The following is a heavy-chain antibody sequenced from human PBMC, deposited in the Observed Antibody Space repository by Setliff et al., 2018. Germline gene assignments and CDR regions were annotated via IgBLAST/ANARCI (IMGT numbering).Heavy chain of an antibody. V-gene: IGHV3-49*04. D-gene: IGHD3-3*01. J-gene: IGHJ6*03. CDR3: TREASVDFWSGYPYYYYMDV. CDR1: GLTFSNYA. CDR2: IRSKAYGGTT. Sequence: GGSLRLSCAASGLTFSNYAMSWVRQAPGKGLEWVGFIRSKAYGGTTEYAASVKGRFTISRDDSKSIAYLQMNSLKTEDTAVYYCTREASVDFWSGYPYYYYMDVWGKGTTVTVSS.